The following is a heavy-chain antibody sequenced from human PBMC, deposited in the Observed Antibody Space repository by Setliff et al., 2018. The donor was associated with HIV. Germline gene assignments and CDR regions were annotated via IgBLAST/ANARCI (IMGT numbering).Heavy chain of an antibody. D-gene: IGHD3-10*01. J-gene: IGHJ5*02. CDR1: GGSFGVYR. CDR2: IDSSGTT. V-gene: IGHV4-4*07. Sequence: SETLSLTCTISGGSFGVYRWSWIRQSAGRGLEWIGRIDSSGTTDYKPSLKGRVAISVDTSRNQFSMRVTSVTAADTAVYFCARDRHSSGLGGYGPWGPGILVTVSS. CDR3: ARDRHSSGLGGYGP.